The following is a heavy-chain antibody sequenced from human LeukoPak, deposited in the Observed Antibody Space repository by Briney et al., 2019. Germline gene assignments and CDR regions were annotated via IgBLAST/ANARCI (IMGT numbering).Heavy chain of an antibody. Sequence: GGSLRLSCAASGFTFSTCDMNWVRQAPGKGLEWLSAISSRSDYIYYADSVKGRFTVSRDNAENSLYLQMSSLRAEDTAVYYCAREIYGSGTHPFDYWGQGTLVTVSS. D-gene: IGHD3-10*01. CDR3: AREIYGSGTHPFDY. V-gene: IGHV3-21*06. CDR1: GFTFSTCD. J-gene: IGHJ4*02. CDR2: ISSRSDYI.